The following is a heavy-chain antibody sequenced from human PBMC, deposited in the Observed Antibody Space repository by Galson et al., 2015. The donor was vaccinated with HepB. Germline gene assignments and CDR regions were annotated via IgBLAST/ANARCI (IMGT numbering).Heavy chain of an antibody. J-gene: IGHJ5*02. CDR2: IKSKTDGGTT. CDR3: TTEEFRFLEWLLPVSPVS. D-gene: IGHD3-3*01. Sequence: SLRLSCAASGFTFSNAWMSWVRQAPGKGLEWVGRIKSKTDGGTTDYAAPVKGRFTISRDDSKNTLYLQMNSLKTEDTAVYYCTTEEFRFLEWLLPVSPVSWGQGTLVTVSS. CDR1: GFTFSNAW. V-gene: IGHV3-15*01.